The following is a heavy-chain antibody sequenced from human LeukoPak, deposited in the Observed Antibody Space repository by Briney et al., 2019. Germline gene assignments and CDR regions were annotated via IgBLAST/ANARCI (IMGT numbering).Heavy chain of an antibody. CDR1: GGTFSRFT. D-gene: IGHD2-15*01. J-gene: IGHJ6*02. Sequence: SVKVSCKASGGTFSRFTISWVRQAPGRGFEWMGGITPIFGTANFAQKFQGRVSITADGSTSTAFMELSSLRSEDTAVYYCGRGPKAGGPHHDMDVWGRGTTVTVSS. CDR2: ITPIFGTA. V-gene: IGHV1-69*13. CDR3: GRGPKAGGPHHDMDV.